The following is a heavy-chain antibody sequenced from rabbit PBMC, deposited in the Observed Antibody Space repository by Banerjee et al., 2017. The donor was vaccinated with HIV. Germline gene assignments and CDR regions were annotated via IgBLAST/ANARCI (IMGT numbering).Heavy chain of an antibody. CDR2: IYTTTDTT. D-gene: IGHD3-1*01. J-gene: IGHJ4*01. CDR1: GFDLSSYYY. V-gene: IGHV1S45*01. CDR3: ARGAGATGSGFKL. Sequence: QEQLEESGGGLVKPEGSLTLTCKASGFDLSSYYYMCWVRQAPGKGLEWIACIYTTTDTTWYASWAKGRFTISKTSSTTVTLQMTSLTAADTATYFCARGAGATGSGFKLWGQGTLVTVS.